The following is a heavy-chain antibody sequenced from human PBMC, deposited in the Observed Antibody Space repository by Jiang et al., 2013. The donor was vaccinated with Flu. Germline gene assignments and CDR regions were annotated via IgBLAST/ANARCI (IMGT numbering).Heavy chain of an antibody. Sequence: ETLSLTCTVSGGSISSYYWSWIRQPPGKGLEWIGYIYYSGSTNYNPSLKSRVTISVDTSKNQFSLKLSSVTAADTAVYYCASAPGGDYPHWYFDLWGRGTLVTVSS. CDR2: IYYSGST. V-gene: IGHV4-59*08. CDR3: ASAPGGDYPHWYFDL. J-gene: IGHJ2*01. D-gene: IGHD3-16*02. CDR1: GGSISSYY.